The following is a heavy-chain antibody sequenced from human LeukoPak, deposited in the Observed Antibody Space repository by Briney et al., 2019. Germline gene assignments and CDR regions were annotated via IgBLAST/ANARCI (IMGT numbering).Heavy chain of an antibody. CDR3: ARENGLYQLPPYYFDY. CDR1: GGSISSSSYY. CDR2: IYYSGST. Sequence: SETLSLTCTVSGGSISSSSYYWGWIRQPPGKGLEWIGSIYYSGSTYYNPSLKSRVTISVDTSKNQFSLKLSSVTAADTTVYYCARENGLYQLPPYYFDYWGQGTLVTVSS. J-gene: IGHJ4*02. D-gene: IGHD2-2*01. V-gene: IGHV4-39*07.